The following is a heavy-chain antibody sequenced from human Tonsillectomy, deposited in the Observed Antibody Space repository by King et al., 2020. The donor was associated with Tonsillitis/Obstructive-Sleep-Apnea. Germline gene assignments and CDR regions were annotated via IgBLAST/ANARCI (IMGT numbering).Heavy chain of an antibody. D-gene: IGHD1-7*01. CDR3: ARGFNWNYASYFDY. J-gene: IGHJ4*02. V-gene: IGHV3-48*03. CDR2: IDRSGRTI. Sequence: VQLVESGGGLVQPGGSLRLSCAASGFTFSNYEMNWVRQAPGKGLEWVSYIDRSGRTIYYTDPVKGRFTISRDNAKNSLYLQMNSLRAEDTAVYYCARGFNWNYASYFDYWGQGTLVTVSS. CDR1: GFTFSNYE.